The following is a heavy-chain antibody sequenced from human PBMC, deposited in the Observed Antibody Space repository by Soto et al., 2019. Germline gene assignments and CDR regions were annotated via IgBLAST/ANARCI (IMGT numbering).Heavy chain of an antibody. D-gene: IGHD6-6*01. J-gene: IGHJ6*02. CDR2: INHSGST. V-gene: IGHV4-34*01. CDR3: ARGGSSSSPLHYGMDV. Sequence: PSETLSLTCAVYGGSFSGYYWSWIRQPPGKGLEWIGEINHSGSTNYNPSLKSRVTISVDTSKNQFSLKLSSVTAADTAVYYCARGGSSSSPLHYGMDVWGQETTVTVSS. CDR1: GGSFSGYY.